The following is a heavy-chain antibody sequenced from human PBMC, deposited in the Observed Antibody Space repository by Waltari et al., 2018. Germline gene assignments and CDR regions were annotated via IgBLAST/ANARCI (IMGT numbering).Heavy chain of an antibody. D-gene: IGHD3-22*01. CDR3: ARHLYSIDYLELAK. CDR1: GFNFISYA. Sequence: EEHLLESGGGLAQPGGSLSLSCPSSGFNFISYAMSWVRQAPGKGLEWVSGIRDSGVITKYADSVKGRFTVSRDNSKNTVFLHLNSLRAEDTAIYYCARHLYSIDYLELAKWGQGTLVTVSS. CDR2: IRDSGVIT. J-gene: IGHJ4*02. V-gene: IGHV3-23*01.